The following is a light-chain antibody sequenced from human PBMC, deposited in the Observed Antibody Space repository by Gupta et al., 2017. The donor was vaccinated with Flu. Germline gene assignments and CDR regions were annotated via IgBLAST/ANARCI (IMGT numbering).Light chain of an antibody. V-gene: IGLV1-40*01. CDR2: GNS. Sequence: PISCTGSSSNIGAGYDVHWYQQLPGTAPKLLIYGNSNRPSGVPDRFSGSKSGTSASLAITGLQAEDEADYYCQSYDSILSGSVFGGGTKLTVL. CDR3: QSYDSILSGSV. CDR1: SSNIGAGYD. J-gene: IGLJ2*01.